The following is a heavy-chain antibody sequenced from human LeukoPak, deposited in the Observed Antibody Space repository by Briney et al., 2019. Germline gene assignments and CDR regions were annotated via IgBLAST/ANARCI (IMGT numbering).Heavy chain of an antibody. D-gene: IGHD1-26*01. CDR2: IYSGDNTI. CDR1: GFTFDDYY. Sequence: GGSLRLSCAASGFTFDDYYITWIRQAPEKGLEWISYIYSGDNTIYYADSVKGRFTISWDNAKKSLYLQMNSLRVEDTAVYYCARGAKKWADAFDIWGQGTMVTVSS. J-gene: IGHJ3*02. V-gene: IGHV3-11*04. CDR3: ARGAKKWADAFDI.